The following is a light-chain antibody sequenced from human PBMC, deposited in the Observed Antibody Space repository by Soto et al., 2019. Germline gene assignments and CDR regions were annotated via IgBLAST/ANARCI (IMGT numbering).Light chain of an antibody. V-gene: IGLV2-14*03. CDR1: SSDVGGSDH. CDR3: QSYDSSLSGSV. CDR2: DVS. J-gene: IGLJ2*01. Sequence: QSALTQPASVSGSPGQSITVSCTGTSSDVGGSDHVNWYQQHPGKAPKLMIFDVSNRPSGVSTRFSGSKSGNAASLTISGLQAEDEADYYCQSYDSSLSGSVFGGGTKVTVL.